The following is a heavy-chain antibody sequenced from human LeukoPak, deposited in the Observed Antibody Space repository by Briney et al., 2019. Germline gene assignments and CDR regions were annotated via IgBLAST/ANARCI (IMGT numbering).Heavy chain of an antibody. CDR1: GFTFSSYA. Sequence: PGGSLRLSCAASGFTFSSYAMHWVRQAPGKGLEYVSAISSNGGSTYYANSVKGRFTISRDNSKNTLYLQMGSLRAEVMAVYYCARVLDSLEGYYFDYWGQGTLVTVSS. J-gene: IGHJ4*02. CDR2: ISSNGGST. D-gene: IGHD3-3*01. V-gene: IGHV3-64*01. CDR3: ARVLDSLEGYYFDY.